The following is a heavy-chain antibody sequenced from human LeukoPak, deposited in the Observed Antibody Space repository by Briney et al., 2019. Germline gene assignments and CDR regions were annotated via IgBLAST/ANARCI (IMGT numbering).Heavy chain of an antibody. Sequence: GGSLRLSCAASGFTFSSYGMHWVRQAPGKGLEWVAVIWYDGGNKYYADSVKGRFTISRDNSKNTLYLQMNSLRAEDTAVYYCARSGIVGATRVSGLDYWGQGTLVTVSS. D-gene: IGHD1-26*01. CDR2: IWYDGGNK. CDR3: ARSGIVGATRVSGLDY. V-gene: IGHV3-33*01. J-gene: IGHJ4*02. CDR1: GFTFSSYG.